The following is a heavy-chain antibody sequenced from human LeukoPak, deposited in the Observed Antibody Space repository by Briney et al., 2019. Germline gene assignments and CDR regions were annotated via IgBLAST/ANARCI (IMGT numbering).Heavy chain of an antibody. D-gene: IGHD6-19*01. J-gene: IGHJ4*02. V-gene: IGHV3-30-3*01. CDR2: ISYDGSNK. CDR1: GFSFNSYA. CDR3: ARALDSSGWNGRDY. Sequence: GGSLRLSCAASGFSFNSYAMHWARQAPGKGLEGVAGISYDGSNKDYADSVKGRFTISRDKSKNTLYLQMNSLSPEDTAVYYCARALDSSGWNGRDYWGQGTLVTVSS.